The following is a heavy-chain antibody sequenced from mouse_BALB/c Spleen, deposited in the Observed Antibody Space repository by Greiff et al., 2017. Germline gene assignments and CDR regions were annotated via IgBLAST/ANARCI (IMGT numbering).Heavy chain of an antibody. CDR1: GFSLTSYG. V-gene: IGHV2-9*02. J-gene: IGHJ4*01. D-gene: IGHD2-1*01. Sequence: QVQLKESGPGLVAPSQSLSITCTVSGFSLTSYGVHWVRQPPGKGLEWLGVIWAGGSTNYNSALMSRLSISKDNSKSQVFLKMNSLQTDDTAMYYCARDKNGNYLYYAMDYWGQGTSVTVSS. CDR2: IWAGGST. CDR3: ARDKNGNYLYYAMDY.